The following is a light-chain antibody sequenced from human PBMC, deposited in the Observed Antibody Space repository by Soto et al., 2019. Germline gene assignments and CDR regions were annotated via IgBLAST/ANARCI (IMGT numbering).Light chain of an antibody. CDR1: QSITSW. J-gene: IGKJ5*01. Sequence: DIQMTQSPSTLSASVGDRVTITCRAYQSITSWLAWFQQKPGKAPSLLIYDATNLQPGVPSRFSGSGSGTEFTLTISSLQSEDFAVYYCQQYNNWPPLTFGQGTRLEIK. CDR3: QQYNNWPPLT. V-gene: IGKV1-5*01. CDR2: DAT.